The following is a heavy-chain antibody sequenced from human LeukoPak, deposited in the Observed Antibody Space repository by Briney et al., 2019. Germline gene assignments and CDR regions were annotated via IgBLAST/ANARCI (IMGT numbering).Heavy chain of an antibody. V-gene: IGHV3-9*01. CDR2: ISWNSGSI. Sequence: GGSLRLSCAASGFTFDDYAMHWVRQAPGKGLEWVSGISWNSGSIGYADSVKGRFTISRDNAKNSLYLQMNSLRAEDTALNYCAKDEGFDPWGQGTLVTVSS. CDR3: AKDEGFDP. J-gene: IGHJ5*02. CDR1: GFTFDDYA.